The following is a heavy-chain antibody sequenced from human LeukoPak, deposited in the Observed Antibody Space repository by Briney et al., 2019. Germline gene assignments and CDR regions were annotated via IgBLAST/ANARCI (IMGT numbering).Heavy chain of an antibody. V-gene: IGHV3-48*01. D-gene: IGHD3-9*01. CDR3: ARDYYDILTGYLGYFDY. CDR2: ISSSSTI. CDR1: GFTFSSYS. Sequence: PGGSLRLSCAASGFTFSSYSMNWVRQAPGKGLEWVSYISSSSTIYYADSVKGRFTISRDNAKNSLYLQMNSLRAEDTAVYYCARDYYDILTGYLGYFDYWGQGTLVTVSS. J-gene: IGHJ4*02.